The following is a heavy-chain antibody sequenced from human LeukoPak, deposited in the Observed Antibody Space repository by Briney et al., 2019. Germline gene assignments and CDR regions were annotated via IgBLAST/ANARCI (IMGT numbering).Heavy chain of an antibody. CDR3: AKDVGWELLRYFDY. CDR1: GFTFSSYW. J-gene: IGHJ4*02. Sequence: GRSLRLSCAASGFTFSSYWMSWVRQAPGKGLECVSSITGTGGSTYYAESVRGRFTISRDDSKNTLWLQMNSLGVDDTAIYYCAKDVGWELLRYFDYWGQGTLVTVSS. CDR2: ITGTGGST. V-gene: IGHV3-23*01. D-gene: IGHD1-26*01.